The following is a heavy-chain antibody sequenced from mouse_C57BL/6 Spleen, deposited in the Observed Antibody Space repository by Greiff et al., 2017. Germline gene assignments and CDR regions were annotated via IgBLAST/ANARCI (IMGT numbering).Heavy chain of an antibody. Sequence: EVQLQQSGPELVKPGASVKISCKASGYSFTGYYMNWVKQSPEKSLEWIGEINPNYGTTSYNQKFKGKATLTVDQSSSTAYMQLNSLTSEDSAVYYCARWGYGSSSDYAMDYWGQGTSVTVSS. J-gene: IGHJ4*01. CDR2: INPNYGTT. V-gene: IGHV1-39*01. CDR3: ARWGYGSSSDYAMDY. D-gene: IGHD1-1*01. CDR1: GYSFTGYY.